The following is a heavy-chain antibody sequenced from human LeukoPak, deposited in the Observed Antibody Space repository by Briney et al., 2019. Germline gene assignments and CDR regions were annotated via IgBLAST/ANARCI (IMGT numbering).Heavy chain of an antibody. CDR1: GFTFSSYA. D-gene: IGHD2-15*01. Sequence: GGSLRLSCAASGFTFSSYAMNWVRQAPGKGLEGGSVISGSGANTNYADSVKGRFTISRDNSKNTLYLQMNSLRAEDTAVYYCAKVPYCSGGNCYSYFDYWGQGTLVTVSS. CDR2: ISGSGANT. J-gene: IGHJ4*02. CDR3: AKVPYCSGGNCYSYFDY. V-gene: IGHV3-23*01.